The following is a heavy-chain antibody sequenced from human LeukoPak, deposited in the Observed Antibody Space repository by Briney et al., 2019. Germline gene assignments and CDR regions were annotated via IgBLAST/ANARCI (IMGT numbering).Heavy chain of an antibody. V-gene: IGHV3-23*01. CDR2: ITGSGVGT. D-gene: IGHD3-22*01. CDR3: VKRQFDTSGYSFDY. J-gene: IGHJ4*02. Sequence: GGSLRLSCAASGFTFSNYEMNWVRQAPGKGLEWVSTITGSGVGTYYTDFVKGRFTISRDNSKNTLYLQMNSLRAEDTAVYYCVKRQFDTSGYSFDYWGQGTLVTVSS. CDR1: GFTFSNYE.